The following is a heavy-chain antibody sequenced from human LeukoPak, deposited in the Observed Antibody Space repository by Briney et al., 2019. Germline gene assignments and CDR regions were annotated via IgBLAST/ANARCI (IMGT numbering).Heavy chain of an antibody. J-gene: IGHJ4*02. CDR1: GFTFSSYE. V-gene: IGHV3-48*03. CDR2: ISSSGSTI. D-gene: IGHD1-26*01. Sequence: GGSLRLSCAASGFTFSSYEMNWVRQAPGKGLEWVSYISSSGSTIYYADSVKGRFTISRDNAKNSLYLQMNSLRAEDMAVYYCAREGAYIGGSYPFDYWGQGTLVTVSS. CDR3: AREGAYIGGSYPFDY.